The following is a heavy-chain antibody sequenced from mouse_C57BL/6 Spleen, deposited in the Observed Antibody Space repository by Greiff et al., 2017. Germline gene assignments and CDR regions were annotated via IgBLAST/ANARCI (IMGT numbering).Heavy chain of an antibody. CDR1: GYTFTSYW. D-gene: IGHD2-3*01. CDR3: ARRGDGYYEFAY. J-gene: IGHJ3*01. V-gene: IGHV1-55*01. Sequence: QVQLKQPGAELVKPGASVKMSCKASGYTFTSYWITWVKQRPGQGLEWIGDIYPGSGSTNYNEKFKSKATLTVDTSSSTAYMQLSSLTSEDSAVYYCARRGDGYYEFAYWGQGTLVTVSA. CDR2: IYPGSGST.